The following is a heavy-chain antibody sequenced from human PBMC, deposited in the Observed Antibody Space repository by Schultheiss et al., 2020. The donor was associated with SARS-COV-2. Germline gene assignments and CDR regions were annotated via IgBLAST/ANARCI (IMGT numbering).Heavy chain of an antibody. CDR1: VFTFSSYA. J-gene: IGHJ6*02. D-gene: IGHD3-3*01. CDR3: AKDLSVGGRGGLYGMDV. Sequence: GGSLRLSCAASVFTFSSYAMSWVRQAPGKGLEWVSAISGSGGSTYYADSVKGRFTISRDNSKNTLYLQMNSLRAEDTAVYYCAKDLSVGGRGGLYGMDVWGQGTTVTVSS. CDR2: ISGSGGST. V-gene: IGHV3-23*01.